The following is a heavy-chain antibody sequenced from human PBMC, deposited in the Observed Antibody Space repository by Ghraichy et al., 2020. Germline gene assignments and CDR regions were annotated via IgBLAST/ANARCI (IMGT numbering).Heavy chain of an antibody. CDR2: IYYSGST. CDR3: ARHAADSSWYSYYFDY. CDR1: GGSISRSTYY. D-gene: IGHD6-13*01. V-gene: IGHV4-39*01. Sequence: GSLRLSCTVSGGSISRSTYYWGWIRQPPGKGLEWIGSIYYSGSTFRNPSLKSRVTISVDTSKNQFSLRLTSVTAADTAVYYCARHAADSSWYSYYFDYWGQGTLVTVSS. J-gene: IGHJ4*02.